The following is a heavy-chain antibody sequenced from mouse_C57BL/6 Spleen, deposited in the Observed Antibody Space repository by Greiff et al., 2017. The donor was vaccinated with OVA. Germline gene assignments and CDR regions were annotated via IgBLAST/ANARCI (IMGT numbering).Heavy chain of an antibody. CDR3: TRGSTALRYFDV. CDR1: GYTFTDYE. V-gene: IGHV1-15*01. J-gene: IGHJ1*03. D-gene: IGHD2-1*01. Sequence: QVHVKQSGAELVRPGASVTLSCKASGYTFTDYEMHWVKQTPVHGLEWIGAIDPETGGTAYNQKFKGKAILTADKSSSTAYMELRSLTSEDSAVYYCTRGSTALRYFDVWGTGTTVTVSS. CDR2: IDPETGGT.